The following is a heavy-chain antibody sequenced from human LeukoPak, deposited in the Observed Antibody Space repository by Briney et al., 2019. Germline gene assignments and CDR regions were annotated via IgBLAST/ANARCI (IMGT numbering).Heavy chain of an antibody. J-gene: IGHJ4*02. V-gene: IGHV3-30*02. D-gene: IGHD6-19*01. CDR3: AKDQAEQWRVRAFYFDY. CDR2: IGDEGRNK. Sequence: PGGAPRVSFGASGVTFDHYGMHWGRAAPGKELGWVADIGDEGRNKVYARSVKGRVTISRDNSNNTVYLEMNSLTTEDTAVYFCAKDQAEQWRVRAFYFDYCGQGTLVTVSS. CDR1: GVTFDHYG.